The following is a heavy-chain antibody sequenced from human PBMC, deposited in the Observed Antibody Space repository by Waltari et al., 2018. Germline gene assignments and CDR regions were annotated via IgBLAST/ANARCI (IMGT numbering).Heavy chain of an antibody. CDR1: GFIFNNYA. CDR2: MKGYVDKT. D-gene: IGHD3-22*01. J-gene: IGHJ5*02. CDR3: AKAHFYDTSGYIEH. V-gene: IGHV3-23*01. Sequence: EVQVLESGGGLVQPGGSLRLTCAASGFIFNNYAINWVRQAPGKGLGGVSGMKGYVDKTYYADSVKGRFTLSRDNSRNTLSLQMNSLRAEDTAVYYCAKAHFYDTSGYIEHWGQGTLVTVSS.